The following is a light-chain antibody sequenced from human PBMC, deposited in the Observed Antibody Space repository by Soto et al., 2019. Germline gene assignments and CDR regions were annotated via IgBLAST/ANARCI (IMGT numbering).Light chain of an antibody. V-gene: IGKV1-9*01. CDR2: EES. J-gene: IGKJ4*01. CDR3: QQVKSYPRT. Sequence: DIQMTQSPSSLSASVGDRVIITCRASQSISNHLNWYQQKPGKPPKLLIYEESTLHSGVPSRFSGRKSGTQFTLTIDSLQPEDFATYYCQQVKSYPRTFGGGTKVDIK. CDR1: QSISNH.